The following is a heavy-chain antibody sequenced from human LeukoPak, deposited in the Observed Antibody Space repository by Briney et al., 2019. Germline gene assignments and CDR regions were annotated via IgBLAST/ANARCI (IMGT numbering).Heavy chain of an antibody. CDR2: IIPIFGTT. D-gene: IGHD3-16*01. J-gene: IGHJ3*02. CDR3: AGPPVGGAFDI. Sequence: SVKVSCKASGGTFSNYAISWVRQAPGQGLEWMGGIIPIFGTTSSAQELQGRVTFTADKSTSTAYMELSSLRSEDTAVYYCAGPPVGGAFDIWGQGTMVTVSS. CDR1: GGTFSNYA. V-gene: IGHV1-69*06.